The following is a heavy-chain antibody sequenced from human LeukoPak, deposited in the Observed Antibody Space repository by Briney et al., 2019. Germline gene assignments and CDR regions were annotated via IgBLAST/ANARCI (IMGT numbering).Heavy chain of an antibody. CDR1: GCTFTNYD. CDR3: ARCATPRIACFDF. Sequence: ASVKVSCKASGCTFTNYDINWVRQATGQGLEWMGWMNPNSGNTGYAQKFQGRVTINRNTSISTAYMELSSLRSEDTAVYYCARCATPRIACFDFWGQGTLVTVSS. CDR2: MNPNSGNT. J-gene: IGHJ4*02. V-gene: IGHV1-8*02. D-gene: IGHD2-15*01.